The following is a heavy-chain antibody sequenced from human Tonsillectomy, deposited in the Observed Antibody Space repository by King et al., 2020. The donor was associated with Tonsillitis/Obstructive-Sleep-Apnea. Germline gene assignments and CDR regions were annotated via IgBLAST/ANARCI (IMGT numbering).Heavy chain of an antibody. J-gene: IGHJ6*02. Sequence: VQLVQSGAEVKKPGASVKVSCKASGYPFTSYGISWVRQAPGQGLEWMGWISAHNDNTNYAQKLQGRVTMTKDTSTSTAYMEVRSLRSDDTAVYYYSTAGGNVLSGASVLDFWGQGTAGTVSS. CDR2: ISAHNDNT. V-gene: IGHV1-18*01. CDR1: GYPFTSYG. CDR3: STAGGNVLSGASVLDF. D-gene: IGHD3-9*01.